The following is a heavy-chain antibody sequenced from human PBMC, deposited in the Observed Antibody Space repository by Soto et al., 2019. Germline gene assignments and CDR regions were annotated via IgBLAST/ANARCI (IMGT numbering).Heavy chain of an antibody. CDR3: ARGHKQQLVRSGGWFDP. V-gene: IGHV4-34*01. Sequence: QVQLQQWGAGLLKPSETLSLTCAVYGGSFNSYYWSWIRQPPGKGLEWIGEINYSGSTNYNPSLKSRVTMSVDTSKNQFSLKLSSVPAADTAVYYCARGHKQQLVRSGGWFDPWGQGTLVTVSS. J-gene: IGHJ5*02. CDR1: GGSFNSYY. D-gene: IGHD6-13*01. CDR2: INYSGST.